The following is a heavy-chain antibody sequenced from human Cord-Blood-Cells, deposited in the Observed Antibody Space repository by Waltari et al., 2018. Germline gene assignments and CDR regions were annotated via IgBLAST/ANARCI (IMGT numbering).Heavy chain of an antibody. V-gene: IGHV4-30-4*08. Sequence: QVQLQESGPGLVKPSQTLSLTCTVSGGSISSGDYYWSWIRQPPGKGLEWIGYIYYSGRTYSNPALKSRVTISLDTSKNQFSLKLSSVTAADTAVYYCARAFIKNAFDIWGQGTMVTVSS. CDR2: IYYSGRT. CDR3: ARAFIKNAFDI. CDR1: GGSISSGDYY. D-gene: IGHD3-10*01. J-gene: IGHJ3*02.